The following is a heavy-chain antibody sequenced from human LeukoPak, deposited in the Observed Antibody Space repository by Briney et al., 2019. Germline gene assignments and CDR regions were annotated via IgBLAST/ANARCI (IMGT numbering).Heavy chain of an antibody. CDR2: IYYSGST. CDR1: GGSISSYY. J-gene: IGHJ1*01. D-gene: IGHD2-15*01. V-gene: IGHV4-59*01. CDR3: ARDTPGGFQH. Sequence: SETLSLTCTVSGGSISSYYWSWIRLPPGKGLEWIGYIYYSGSTNYNPSLKSRVTISVDTSKNQFSLKLSSVTAADTAVYYCARDTPGGFQHWGQGTLVTVSS.